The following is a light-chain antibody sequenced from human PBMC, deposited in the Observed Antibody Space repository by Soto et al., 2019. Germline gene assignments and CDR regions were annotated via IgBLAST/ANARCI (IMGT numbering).Light chain of an antibody. Sequence: DIQMTQSPSTLSGSVGDRVTITCRASQTISSWLAWYQQKPGKAPKLLIYKASTLKSGVPSRFSGSRSGIEFTLTISSMQPADFATYYCQHYTSYSEPFAQGTKVDIK. CDR3: QHYTSYSEP. V-gene: IGKV1-5*03. CDR1: QTISSW. CDR2: KAS. J-gene: IGKJ1*01.